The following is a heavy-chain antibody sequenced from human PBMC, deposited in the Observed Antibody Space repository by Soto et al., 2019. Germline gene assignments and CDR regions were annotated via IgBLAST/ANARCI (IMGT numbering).Heavy chain of an antibody. CDR1: GFTFSSYA. CDR3: ASSYYYDSSGRSYFDY. CDR2: ISYDGSNK. V-gene: IGHV3-30-3*01. D-gene: IGHD3-22*01. Sequence: GGSLRLSCAASGFTFSSYAMHWVRQAPGKGLEWVAVISYDGSNKYYADSVKGRFTISRDNSKNTLYLQMNSLRAEDTAVYYCASSYYYDSSGRSYFDYWGQGTLVTVSS. J-gene: IGHJ4*02.